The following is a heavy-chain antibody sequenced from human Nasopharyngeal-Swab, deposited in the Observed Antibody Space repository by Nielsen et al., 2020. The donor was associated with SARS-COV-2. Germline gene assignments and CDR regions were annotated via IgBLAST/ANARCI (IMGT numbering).Heavy chain of an antibody. CDR3: ARVDIAAAGTWLFDY. D-gene: IGHD6-13*01. Sequence: GGSLRLSCIASGFTSSTSSLTWLRQPPGKGLQWVSTLGTAGDTYYADSVKGRFTISRDNAKNSLYLQMNSLRAEDTAVYYCARVDIAAAGTWLFDYWGQGTLVTVSS. CDR2: LGTAGDT. V-gene: IGHV3-69-1*01. CDR1: GFTSSTSS. J-gene: IGHJ4*02.